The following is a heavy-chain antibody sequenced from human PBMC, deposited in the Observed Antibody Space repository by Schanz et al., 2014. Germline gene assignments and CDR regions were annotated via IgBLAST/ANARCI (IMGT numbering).Heavy chain of an antibody. D-gene: IGHD5-12*01. CDR1: GFTVNTNY. V-gene: IGHV3-53*01. J-gene: IGHJ3*01. CDR2: MYINSGST. Sequence: EVQLVESGGGLIQPGGSLRLSCAVSGFTVNTNYMSWVRQAPGKGLEWISSMYINSGSTQYADSVKGRFIISRDSSKNPLLLQMNSLRSEDTAVYFCARDGGRDGYNLAFDVWGQGTLVTFSS. CDR3: ARDGGRDGYNLAFDV.